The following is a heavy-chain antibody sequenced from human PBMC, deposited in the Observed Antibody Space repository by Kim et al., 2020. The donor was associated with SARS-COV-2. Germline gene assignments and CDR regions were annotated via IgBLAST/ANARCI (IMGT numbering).Heavy chain of an antibody. CDR1: GFTFSSYG. D-gene: IGHD3-3*01. V-gene: IGHV3-30*18. Sequence: GGSLRLSCAASGFTFSSYGMHWVRQAPGKGLEWVAVISYDGSNKYYADSVKGRFTISRDNSKNTLYLQMNSLRAEDTAVYYCAKDQYYDFWSGYQVEELDKREYWGQGTLVTVSS. CDR3: AKDQYYDFWSGYQVEELDKREY. CDR2: ISYDGSNK. J-gene: IGHJ4*02.